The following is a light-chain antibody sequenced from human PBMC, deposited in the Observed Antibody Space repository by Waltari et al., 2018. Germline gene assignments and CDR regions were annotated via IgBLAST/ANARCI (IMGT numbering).Light chain of an antibody. J-gene: IGLJ3*02. CDR3: SSYTSSRTRV. CDR1: SSNVGGYNY. Sequence: QSALSQAASVTGSPGQSITISCTGTSSNVGGYNYVSWYQQYPGKAPKLMIYDVSNRPSGVSNRCSGSKAGNTASLTISGLQAEDEADYYCSSYTSSRTRVFGGGTKLTVL. V-gene: IGLV2-14*01. CDR2: DVS.